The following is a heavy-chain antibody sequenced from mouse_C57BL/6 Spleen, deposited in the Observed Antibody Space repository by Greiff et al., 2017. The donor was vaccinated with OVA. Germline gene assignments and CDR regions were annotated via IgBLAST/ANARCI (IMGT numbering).Heavy chain of an antibody. D-gene: IGHD1-1*01. CDR1: GYTFTSYW. Sequence: QVQLQQPGAELVRPGSSVKLSCKASGYTFTSYWMHWVKQRPIQGLEWIGNIDPSDSETNYNQKFKDKATLTVDKSSSTAYMQLSSLTSEDSAVYYCARWGTTVGYFDYWGQGTTVTVSS. CDR3: ARWGTTVGYFDY. V-gene: IGHV1-52*01. J-gene: IGHJ2*01. CDR2: IDPSDSET.